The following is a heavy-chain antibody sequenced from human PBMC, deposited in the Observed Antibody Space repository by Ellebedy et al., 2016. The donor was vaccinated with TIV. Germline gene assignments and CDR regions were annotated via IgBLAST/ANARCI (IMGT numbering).Heavy chain of an antibody. CDR3: ARESSSGWRYYYGMDV. CDR1: GFTFSSYS. Sequence: PGGSLRLSCAASGFTFSSYSMNWVRQAPGKGLEWVSYISSSSSTIYYADSVKGRFTIDRDNAKNSLYLQMNSLRAEDTAVYYCARESSSGWRYYYGMDVWGQGTTVTVSS. V-gene: IGHV3-48*01. CDR2: ISSSSSTI. J-gene: IGHJ6*02. D-gene: IGHD6-19*01.